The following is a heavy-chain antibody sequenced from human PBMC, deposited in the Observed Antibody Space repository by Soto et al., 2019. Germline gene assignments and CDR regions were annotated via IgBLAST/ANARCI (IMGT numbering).Heavy chain of an antibody. J-gene: IGHJ6*02. CDR2: ISGSGGST. V-gene: IGHV3-23*01. D-gene: IGHD2-15*01. CDR3: AKGYCSGGSCHRANYYYYGMDV. CDR1: GFTFSSYA. Sequence: EVQLLESGGGLVQPGGSLRLSCAASGFTFSSYAMSWVRQAPGKGLEWVSAISGSGGSTYYADSVKGRFTISRDNSKNTLYLQMNSLRAEDTAVYYRAKGYCSGGSCHRANYYYYGMDVWGQGTTVTVSS.